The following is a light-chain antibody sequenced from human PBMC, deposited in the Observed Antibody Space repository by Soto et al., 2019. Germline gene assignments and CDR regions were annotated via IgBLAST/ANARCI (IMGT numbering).Light chain of an antibody. CDR1: QSVSSNY. J-gene: IGKJ1*01. CDR3: QQYGSLSWT. Sequence: DIVLTQSPGTLSLSPGERATLSCRASQSVSSNYVAWYQQKPGQAPRLLIHGASTRATGVPDRFSGSGSGTDFTLTISRLEPEDFAVYHCQQYGSLSWTFGQGTKVEIK. V-gene: IGKV3-20*01. CDR2: GAS.